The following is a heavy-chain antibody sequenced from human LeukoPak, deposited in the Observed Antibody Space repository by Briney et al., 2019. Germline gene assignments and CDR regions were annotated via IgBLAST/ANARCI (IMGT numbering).Heavy chain of an antibody. CDR2: IYYSGST. J-gene: IGHJ4*02. CDR3: ARHVVAVAAMDY. CDR1: GGSISSSSYY. Sequence: PSETLSLTCTVSGGSISSSSYYWGWIRQPPGKGLEWIGNIYYSGSTYYNPSLKSRVTLSVDTSKNQFSLKLSSVTAADTAVYYCARHVVAVAAMDYWGQGTLVTVSS. D-gene: IGHD6-19*01. V-gene: IGHV4-39*01.